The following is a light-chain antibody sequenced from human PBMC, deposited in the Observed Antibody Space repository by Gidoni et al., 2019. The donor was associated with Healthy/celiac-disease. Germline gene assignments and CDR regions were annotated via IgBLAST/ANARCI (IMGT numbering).Light chain of an antibody. CDR2: AAS. V-gene: IGKV1-39*01. Sequence: DIQMTQSPSSLSASVGDSVTITCRASQSISSYLNWYQQKPGKAPKLLIYAASSLQSGVPSRFSGSGSGTDFTLTISSLLPEDVATYYCQQSYSTPLLTFGGGTKVEIK. J-gene: IGKJ4*01. CDR1: QSISSY. CDR3: QQSYSTPLLT.